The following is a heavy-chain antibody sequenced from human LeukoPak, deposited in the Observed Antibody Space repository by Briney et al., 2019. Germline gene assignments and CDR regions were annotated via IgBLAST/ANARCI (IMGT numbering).Heavy chain of an antibody. V-gene: IGHV4-34*01. D-gene: IGHD3-22*01. CDR2: INHSGST. J-gene: IGHJ4*02. CDR1: GGSFSGYY. CDR3: ARKYYYDSSGPIDY. Sequence: PSETLSLTCAVYGGSFSGYYWSWIRQPPGKGLEWIGEINHSGSTYYNPSLKSRLTISVDTSKNQFSLKLSSVTAADTAVHYCARKYYYDSSGPIDYWGQGTLVTVSS.